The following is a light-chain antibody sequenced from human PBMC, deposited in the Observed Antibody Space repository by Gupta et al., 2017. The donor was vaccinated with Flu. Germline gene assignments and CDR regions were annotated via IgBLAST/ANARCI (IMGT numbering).Light chain of an antibody. Sequence: QSALIQPPSVSGSPGQSVTIACTGTSSDVGNYNRVSWYHQSPGTAPKLIIYEVSNRPSGVPDRFSGSKSGNTASLTISGLQAEDEADFYCSSYTSTSTYVFGTGTKVTVL. J-gene: IGLJ1*01. CDR1: SSDVGNYNR. V-gene: IGLV2-18*02. CDR2: EVS. CDR3: SSYTSTSTYV.